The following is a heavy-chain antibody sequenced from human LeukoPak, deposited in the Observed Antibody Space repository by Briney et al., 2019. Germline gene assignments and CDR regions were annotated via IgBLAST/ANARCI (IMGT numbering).Heavy chain of an antibody. Sequence: WASVKVSCKASGYTFTDYDINWVRQATGQGLEWMGWMNPNSGNTGYTQKFQGRVTMTRNTSISTAYMELSSLRSEDTAVYYCARRGIYDSSGYYYYVWGQGTLVTVSS. D-gene: IGHD3-22*01. CDR2: MNPNSGNT. CDR1: GYTFTDYD. J-gene: IGHJ4*02. V-gene: IGHV1-8*01. CDR3: ARRGIYDSSGYYYYV.